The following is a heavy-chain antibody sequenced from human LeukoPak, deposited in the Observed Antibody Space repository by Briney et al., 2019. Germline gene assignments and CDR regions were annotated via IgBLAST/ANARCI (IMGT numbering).Heavy chain of an antibody. CDR2: INAGNGNT. V-gene: IGHV1-3*01. J-gene: IGHJ6*03. D-gene: IGHD3-3*01. CDR3: AREYPGEVRFLEWLSNYYMDV. CDR1: GYTFTSYA. Sequence: ASVKVSCKASGYTFTSYAMHWVRQAPGQRLEWMGWINAGNGNTKYSQKFQGRVTITRDTSASTVYMELSSLTSEDTAVYYCAREYPGEVRFLEWLSNYYMDVWGKGTTVTVSS.